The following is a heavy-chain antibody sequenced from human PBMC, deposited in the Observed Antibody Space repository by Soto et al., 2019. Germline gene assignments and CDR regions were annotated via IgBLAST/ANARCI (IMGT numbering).Heavy chain of an antibody. Sequence: EVQLVESGGGLVKPGRSLRLSCTASGFTFGDYAMSWFRQAPGKGLEWVGFIRSKAYGGTTEYAASVRGRFTISRDDSKSMAYLQMNSLRTEDTAVYYCTRDFLGSGSYYHLRWFDPWGQGTLVTVCS. CDR1: GFTFGDYA. D-gene: IGHD3-10*01. J-gene: IGHJ5*02. CDR3: TRDFLGSGSYYHLRWFDP. V-gene: IGHV3-49*05. CDR2: IRSKAYGGTT.